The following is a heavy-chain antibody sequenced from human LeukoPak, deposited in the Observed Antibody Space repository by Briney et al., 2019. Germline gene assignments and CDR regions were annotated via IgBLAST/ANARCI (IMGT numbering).Heavy chain of an antibody. CDR3: ARGRKRLRLDAFDI. D-gene: IGHD5-12*01. V-gene: IGHV1-69*13. Sequence: SVKVSCKASGYTFTSYGISWVRQAPGQGLEWMGGIIPIFGTANYAQKFQGRVTITADESTSTAYMELSSLRSEDTAVYYCARGRKRLRLDAFDIWGQGTMVTVSS. J-gene: IGHJ3*02. CDR2: IIPIFGTA. CDR1: GYTFTSYG.